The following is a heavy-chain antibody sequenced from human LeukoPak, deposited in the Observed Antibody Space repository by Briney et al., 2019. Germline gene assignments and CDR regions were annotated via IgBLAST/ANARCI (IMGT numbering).Heavy chain of an antibody. D-gene: IGHD3-22*01. V-gene: IGHV1-46*01. J-gene: IGHJ5*02. CDR2: INPSGGST. CDR3: ARRSYYYDSSGYPDYWFDP. Sequence: ATVNVYCKASGYTFTSYYMHWVRQAPGQGLEWMGIINPSGGSTSYAQKFQGRVTMTRDTSTSTVYMELSSLRSEDTAVYYCARRSYYYDSSGYPDYWFDPWGQGTLVTVSS. CDR1: GYTFTSYY.